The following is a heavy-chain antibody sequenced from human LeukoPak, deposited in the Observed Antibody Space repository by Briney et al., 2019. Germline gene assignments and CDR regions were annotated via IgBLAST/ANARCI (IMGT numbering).Heavy chain of an antibody. Sequence: GGSLRLSCAASGFTFSSYSMNWVRQAPGKGLEWVSYISSSSSTIYYADSVKGRFTISRDNAKNSLYLQMNSLRDEDTAVYYCARGNRRFWSGYSLDAFDIWGQGTMVTVSS. V-gene: IGHV3-48*02. CDR2: ISSSSSTI. CDR1: GFTFSSYS. CDR3: ARGNRRFWSGYSLDAFDI. J-gene: IGHJ3*02. D-gene: IGHD3-3*01.